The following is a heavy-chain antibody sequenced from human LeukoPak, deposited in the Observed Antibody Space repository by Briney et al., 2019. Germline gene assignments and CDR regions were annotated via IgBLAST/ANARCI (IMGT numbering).Heavy chain of an antibody. J-gene: IGHJ4*02. CDR1: GFTFSSYW. V-gene: IGHV3-74*01. D-gene: IGHD3-10*01. CDR3: ARTFYGSGSYPGY. Sequence: GGSLRLSCAASGFTFSSYWMHWVRQAPGKGLVWVSRINSDGSSTSYADSVKGRFTISRDNPKNTPYLQMNSLRAEDTAVYYCARTFYGSGSYPGYWGQGTLVTVSS. CDR2: INSDGSST.